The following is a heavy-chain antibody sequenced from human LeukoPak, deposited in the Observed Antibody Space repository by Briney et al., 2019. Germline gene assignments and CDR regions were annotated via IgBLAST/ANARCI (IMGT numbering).Heavy chain of an antibody. V-gene: IGHV3-74*01. D-gene: IGHD1-1*01. CDR1: GFTFNNYW. Sequence: GGSLRLSCATSGFTFNNYWVHWVRQAPGKGLVWVSDINTDGTTIHYADSVRGRFTISRDNSKNTVYLQMNSLRAEDTAVFYCARLVATTGRLYFDYWGQGNLVTVSS. CDR2: INTDGTTI. CDR3: ARLVATTGRLYFDY. J-gene: IGHJ4*02.